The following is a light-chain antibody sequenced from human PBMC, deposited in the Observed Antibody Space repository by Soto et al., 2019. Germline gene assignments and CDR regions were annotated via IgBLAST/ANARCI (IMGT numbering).Light chain of an antibody. V-gene: IGKV3-15*01. CDR2: GAS. Sequence: EIVMTQSPATLAVYPGERATLXCRASQSVTNSYGAWYQQEPGQGPRLLXSGASSGASDIPARLSGSGSGREFTLNLSGLQSEDFAVYYCKQYNNWPPWTFGQGTKVDIK. CDR3: KQYNNWPPWT. J-gene: IGKJ1*01. CDR1: QSVTNS.